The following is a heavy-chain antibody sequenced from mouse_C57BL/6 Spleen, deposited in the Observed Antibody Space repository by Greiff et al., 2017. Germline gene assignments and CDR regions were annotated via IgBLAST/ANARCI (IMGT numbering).Heavy chain of an antibody. CDR2: IDPSDSYT. CDR3: ARSDGVLYFDV. Sequence: VQLQQPGAELVMPGASVKLSCKASGYTFTSYWMHWVKQRPGQGLEWIGEIDPSDSYTNYNQKFKGKSTLTVDKSSSTAYMQLSSLTSEDSAVYYCARSDGVLYFDVWGTGTTVTVSS. D-gene: IGHD2-14*01. V-gene: IGHV1-69*01. CDR1: GYTFTSYW. J-gene: IGHJ1*03.